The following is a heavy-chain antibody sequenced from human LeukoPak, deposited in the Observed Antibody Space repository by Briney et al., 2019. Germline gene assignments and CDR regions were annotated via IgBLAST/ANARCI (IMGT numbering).Heavy chain of an antibody. CDR3: ARRRYCSNTSCYEGAFDI. CDR1: GYIFSTYW. Sequence: GESLKTSCKGSGYIFSTYWIAWVRQMPGKGLEWMGIIYPGDTDPRYRPSFQGQVTMSADKSISTAYLQWSSLKASDTAVYYCARRRYCSNTSCYEGAFDIWGQGTMVTVSS. CDR2: IYPGDTDP. J-gene: IGHJ3*02. V-gene: IGHV5-51*01. D-gene: IGHD2-2*01.